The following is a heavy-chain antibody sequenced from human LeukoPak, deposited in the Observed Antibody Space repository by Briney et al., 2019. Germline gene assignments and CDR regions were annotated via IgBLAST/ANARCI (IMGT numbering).Heavy chain of an antibody. D-gene: IGHD3-10*01. CDR3: ATNRSITLVRGGHGTEKNNLFDP. CDR1: GDSIFGSSYY. J-gene: IGHJ5*02. Sequence: SETLSLTCTVSGDSIFGSSYYWGWIRQPPGKGLEWIGSIYYSGSTHYNPSLKSRVTISVDTSKNQFFLRLSSVTATDTAVYYCATNRSITLVRGGHGTEKNNLFDPSGQGTLVTVSS. V-gene: IGHV4-39*01. CDR2: IYYSGST.